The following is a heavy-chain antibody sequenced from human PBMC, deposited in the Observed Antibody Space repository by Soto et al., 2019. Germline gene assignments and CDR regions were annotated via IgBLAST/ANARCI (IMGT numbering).Heavy chain of an antibody. CDR3: AARGGWAAADLGSWFDP. D-gene: IGHD6-25*01. Sequence: QVQLVQSGAEVKKPGSSVKVSCKASGGTFSSYAISWVRQAPGQGLEWMGGIIPIFGTANYAQKFQGRVTITAGESTSTAYMALSSPRSEDTAVYYCAARGGWAAADLGSWFDPWGQGTLVNVSS. J-gene: IGHJ5*02. V-gene: IGHV1-69*01. CDR1: GGTFSSYA. CDR2: IIPIFGTA.